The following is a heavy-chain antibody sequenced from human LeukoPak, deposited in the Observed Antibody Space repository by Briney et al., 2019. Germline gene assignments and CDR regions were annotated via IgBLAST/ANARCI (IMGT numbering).Heavy chain of an antibody. Sequence: SVKVSCKASGGTFSSYAISWVRQAPGQGLEWMGGIIPIFGTANYAQKFQGRVTITADESTSTAYMELSSLRSEDTAVYYCARDLTMIVPHRTYGVDVWGQGTTVTVSS. D-gene: IGHD3-22*01. J-gene: IGHJ6*02. CDR3: ARDLTMIVPHRTYGVDV. CDR2: IIPIFGTA. CDR1: GGTFSSYA. V-gene: IGHV1-69*13.